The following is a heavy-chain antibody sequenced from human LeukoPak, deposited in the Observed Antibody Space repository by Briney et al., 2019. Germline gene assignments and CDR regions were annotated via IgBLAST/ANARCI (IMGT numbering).Heavy chain of an antibody. D-gene: IGHD2-2*02. Sequence: SVKVSCKASGGTFSSYAISWVRQAPGQGLEWMGRIIPILGIANYAQKFQGRVTITADKSTSTAYMELSSLRSEDTAVYYCASLEVVVPAAIRYYYYYMDVWGKGTTVTVSS. V-gene: IGHV1-69*04. J-gene: IGHJ6*03. CDR1: GGTFSSYA. CDR2: IIPILGIA. CDR3: ASLEVVVPAAIRYYYYYMDV.